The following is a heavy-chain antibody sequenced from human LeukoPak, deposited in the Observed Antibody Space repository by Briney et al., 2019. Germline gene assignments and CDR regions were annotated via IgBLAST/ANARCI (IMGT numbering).Heavy chain of an antibody. Sequence: GGSLRLSCAASGFTFSSYAMSWVRQAPGKGLEWVSAISGSGGSTYYADSVEGRFTISRDNSKNTLCLQMNSLGAEDTAVYYCAKGRAVEVVAAFNYWGQGTVVTVSS. D-gene: IGHD2-15*01. CDR1: GFTFSSYA. CDR3: AKGRAVEVVAAFNY. J-gene: IGHJ4*02. CDR2: ISGSGGST. V-gene: IGHV3-23*01.